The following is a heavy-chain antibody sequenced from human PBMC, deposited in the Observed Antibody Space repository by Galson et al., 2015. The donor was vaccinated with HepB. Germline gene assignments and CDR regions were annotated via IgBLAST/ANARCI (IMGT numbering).Heavy chain of an antibody. V-gene: IGHV1-2*04. CDR3: ARGLRVRTIFDP. Sequence: SVKVSCKASGYTFSDFYIHWVRQAPGQGLEWMGWIDPNSGATNYAQKFQGWVTMAWDTSITTAHMELRRLRSDDTAVYYCARGLRVRTIFDPWGQGTRVTVSS. CDR1: GYTFSDFY. J-gene: IGHJ5*02. D-gene: IGHD3-10*01. CDR2: IDPNSGAT.